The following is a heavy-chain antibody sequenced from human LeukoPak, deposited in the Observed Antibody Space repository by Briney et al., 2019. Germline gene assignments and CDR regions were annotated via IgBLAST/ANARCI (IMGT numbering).Heavy chain of an antibody. CDR1: GASISSYY. CDR2: IYYSGST. Sequence: SETLSLTCTVAGASISSYYWSWIRQPPGKGLEWIGYIYYSGSTNYNPSLKSRVTISVDTSKNQFSLKLSSVTAADTAVYYCARLGRTERNFDYWGQGTLVTVSS. D-gene: IGHD1-14*01. CDR3: ARLGRTERNFDY. J-gene: IGHJ4*02. V-gene: IGHV4-59*08.